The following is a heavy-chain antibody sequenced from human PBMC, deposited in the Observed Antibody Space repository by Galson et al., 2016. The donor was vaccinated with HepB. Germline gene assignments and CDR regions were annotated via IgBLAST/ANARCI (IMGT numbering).Heavy chain of an antibody. Sequence: SETLSLTCTVSGGSISSYYWSWIRQPPGRGLEWIGYVYYSGSTNYNPSLKSRVTISVAPSKNQFSLRLTSVTAADTGVYYCARSKVGDWDWYFDLWGRGTLLTVSS. CDR3: ARSKVGDWDWYFDL. D-gene: IGHD2-21*02. CDR2: VYYSGST. CDR1: GGSISSYY. V-gene: IGHV4-59*01. J-gene: IGHJ2*01.